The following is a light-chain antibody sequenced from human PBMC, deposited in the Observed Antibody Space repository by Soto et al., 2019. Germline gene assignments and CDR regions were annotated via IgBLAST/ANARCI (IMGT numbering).Light chain of an antibody. CDR2: EVS. V-gene: IGLV2-8*01. J-gene: IGLJ2*01. Sequence: QSALTQPPSASGSPGQSVTISCTGTSSDVGGYNYVSWYQQHPGKAPKLMISEVSKRPSGVPDRFFGSKSGNTASLTVSGLQAEAEADYYCSSFAGNNNLVFGGGTKVTVL. CDR3: SSFAGNNNLV. CDR1: SSDVGGYNY.